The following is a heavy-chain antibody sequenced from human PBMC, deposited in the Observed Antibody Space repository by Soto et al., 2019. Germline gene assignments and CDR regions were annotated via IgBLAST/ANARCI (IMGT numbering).Heavy chain of an antibody. CDR2: SSYNGGT. J-gene: IGHJ4*02. Sequence: LSLTCTVSADSSTISNSYWGWLRQPPGKGLQWIGSSSYNGGTFYNPSLKGRVAISVDTSKKQSSLQVTSVTAADTAVYYCARHRIEVVWRGFDFWGQGSPVTVSS. CDR1: ADSSTISNSY. CDR3: ARHRIEVVWRGFDF. D-gene: IGHD1-1*01. V-gene: IGHV4-39*01.